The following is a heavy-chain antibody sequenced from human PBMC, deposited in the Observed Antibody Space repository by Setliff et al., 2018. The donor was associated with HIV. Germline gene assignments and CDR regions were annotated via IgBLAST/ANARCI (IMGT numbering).Heavy chain of an antibody. CDR2: SNQSGST. J-gene: IGHJ3*02. CDR3: ARGRGRTFYYDSSGSRAFDI. CDR1: GYSISSGYY. Sequence: SETLSLTCAVSGYSISSGYYWGWIRQHPGKGLEWIGESNQSGSTNYNPSLKSRVIISVDTSKNQLSLKLSSVTAADTAMYYCARGRGRTFYYDSSGSRAFDIWGQGTMVTVSS. V-gene: IGHV4-38-2*01. D-gene: IGHD3-22*01.